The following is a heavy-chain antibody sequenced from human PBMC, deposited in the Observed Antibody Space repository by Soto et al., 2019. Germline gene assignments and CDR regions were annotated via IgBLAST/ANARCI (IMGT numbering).Heavy chain of an antibody. J-gene: IGHJ6*03. CDR1: GFSLSTSGMC. V-gene: IGHV2-70*11. CDR3: ARSLSSSPDTDYYYYMDV. D-gene: IGHD6-6*01. Sequence: SGPTLVNPTQTLTLTCTFSGFSLSTSGMCVSWIRQPPGKALEWLARIDWDDDKYYSTSLKTRLTIPKDTSKNQVVLTMTNMDPVDTATYYCARSLSSSPDTDYYYYMDVWGKGTTVTVSS. CDR2: IDWDDDK.